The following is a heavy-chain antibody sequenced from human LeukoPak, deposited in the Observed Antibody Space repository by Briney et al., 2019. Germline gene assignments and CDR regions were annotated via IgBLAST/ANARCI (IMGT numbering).Heavy chain of an antibody. V-gene: IGHV4-59*08. D-gene: IGHD3-10*01. CDR1: GGSISSYY. J-gene: IGHJ4*02. CDR3: ATVRGVIYFDY. CDR2: IYYSGST. Sequence: SETLSLTCTVSGGSISSYYWSWIRQPPGKGLEWIGYIYYSGSTNYNPSLKSRVTISVDTSKNQFSLKLSSVTAADTAVYYCATVRGVIYFDYWGQGTLVTVSS.